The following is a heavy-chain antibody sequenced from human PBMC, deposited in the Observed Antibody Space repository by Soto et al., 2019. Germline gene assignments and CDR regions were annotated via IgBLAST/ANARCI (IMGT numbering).Heavy chain of an antibody. CDR1: GGSFSGYY. CDR2: INHSGST. D-gene: IGHD4-17*01. Sequence: SETLSLTCAVYGGSFSGYYWSWIRQPPGKGLEWIGEINHSGSTNYNPSLKSRVTISVDTSKNQFSLKLSSVTAADTAVYYCARGVTTDYWGQGTLVTVSS. CDR3: ARGVTTDY. J-gene: IGHJ4*02. V-gene: IGHV4-34*01.